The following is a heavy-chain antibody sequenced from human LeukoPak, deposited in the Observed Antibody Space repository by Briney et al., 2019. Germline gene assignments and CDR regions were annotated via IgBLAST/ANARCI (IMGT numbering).Heavy chain of an antibody. D-gene: IGHD2-2*01. CDR3: AKLDIVVVPAALVDY. V-gene: IGHV3-74*01. CDR1: GFTFSSYW. CDR2: INSDGSST. Sequence: PGGSLRPSCAASGFTFSSYWMHWVRQAPGKGLVWVSRINSDGSSTSYADSVKGRFTISRDNAKNTLYLQMNSLRAEDTAVYYCAKLDIVVVPAALVDYWGQGTLVTVSS. J-gene: IGHJ4*02.